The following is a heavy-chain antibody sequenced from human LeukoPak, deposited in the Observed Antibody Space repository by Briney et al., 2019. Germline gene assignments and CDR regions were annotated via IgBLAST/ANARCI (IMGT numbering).Heavy chain of an antibody. D-gene: IGHD3-9*01. CDR1: GFTFSSYC. J-gene: IGHJ4*02. Sequence: GGSLRLSWSASGFTFSSYCLSWVRQAPGKGLEWVSAINGSGGSTYYADSVKGRFTISRDNSKNTLYLQMNSLRAEDTAVYYCAKEWGYYDILTGYTDYWGQGTLVTVSS. V-gene: IGHV3-23*01. CDR2: INGSGGST. CDR3: AKEWGYYDILTGYTDY.